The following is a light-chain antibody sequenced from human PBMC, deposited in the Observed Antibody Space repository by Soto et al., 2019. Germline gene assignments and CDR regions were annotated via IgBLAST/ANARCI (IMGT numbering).Light chain of an antibody. CDR1: SSDVGSYNL. Sequence: QSALTQPASVSGSPGQSITISCTGTSSDVGSYNLVSWYQQHPGKAPKLMIYEGSKRPSGVSNRFSGSKSGNTASLTISGLQAEDEADYYFCSYAGSSALVVGGGTKLTVL. CDR3: CSYAGSSALV. CDR2: EGS. V-gene: IGLV2-23*01. J-gene: IGLJ3*02.